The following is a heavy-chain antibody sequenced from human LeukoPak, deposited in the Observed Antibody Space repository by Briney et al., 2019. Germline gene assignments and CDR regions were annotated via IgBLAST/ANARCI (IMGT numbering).Heavy chain of an antibody. V-gene: IGHV3-30*02. J-gene: IGHJ6*03. CDR3: TKDQGGLGDKYYMDV. D-gene: IGHD3-16*01. CDR1: GFTFSSYG. CDR2: IRYDGSNK. Sequence: TGGSLRLSCAASGFTFSSYGMHWVRQAPGKGLEWVAFIRYDGSNKYYADSVKGRFTISRDNSKNTLYLQMNSLRAEDTAVYYCTKDQGGLGDKYYMDVWGKGTTVTASS.